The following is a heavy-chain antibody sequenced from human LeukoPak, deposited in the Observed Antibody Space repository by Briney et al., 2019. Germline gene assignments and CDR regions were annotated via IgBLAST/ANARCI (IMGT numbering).Heavy chain of an antibody. D-gene: IGHD6-19*01. Sequence: GGSLRLSCAASGFTVSGNYLSWVRQAPGKGLEWVSGIYTGVTTYYADSVEGRFTISRDNSKDTLYLQMNSLRAEDTAVYYCARGPGWYLGEWGQGTLVTVSS. J-gene: IGHJ4*02. CDR1: GFTVSGNY. CDR3: ARGPGWYLGE. V-gene: IGHV3-53*01. CDR2: IYTGVTT.